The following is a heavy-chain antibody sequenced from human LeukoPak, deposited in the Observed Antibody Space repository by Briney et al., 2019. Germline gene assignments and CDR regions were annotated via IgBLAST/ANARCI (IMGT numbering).Heavy chain of an antibody. V-gene: IGHV3-21*05. D-gene: IGHD4-11*01. CDR2: ISSSSSYT. CDR3: ARTPYYSNYGTLDY. Sequence: GGSLRLSCAASGFTFSTYSMNWVRQAPGKGLEWVSYISSSSSYTNYADSVKGRFTISRDNAKNSLYLQMNSLRAEDTAVYYCARTPYYSNYGTLDYWGQGTLVTVSS. CDR1: GFTFSTYS. J-gene: IGHJ4*02.